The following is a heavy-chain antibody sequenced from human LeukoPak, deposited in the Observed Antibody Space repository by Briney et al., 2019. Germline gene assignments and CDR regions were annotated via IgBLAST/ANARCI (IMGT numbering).Heavy chain of an antibody. CDR1: GGSISSSSCY. Sequence: SETLSLTCTVSGGSISSSSCYWGWIRQPPGKGLEWIGSIYYSGSTYYNPSLKSRVTISVDTSKNQFSLKLSSVTAADTAVYYCASTTVTGNWFDPWGQGTLVTVSS. V-gene: IGHV4-39*01. D-gene: IGHD4-17*01. J-gene: IGHJ5*02. CDR3: ASTTVTGNWFDP. CDR2: IYYSGST.